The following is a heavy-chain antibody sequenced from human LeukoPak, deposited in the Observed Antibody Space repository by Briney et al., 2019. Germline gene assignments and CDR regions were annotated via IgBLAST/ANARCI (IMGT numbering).Heavy chain of an antibody. Sequence: GGSLRLSCAASGFTFSSYSMNWVRQAPGKGLEWVSSISSSSSYIYYADSVKGRFTISRDNSKNTLYLQMNSLRAEDTAVYYCARARGFGELSIDYWGQGTLVTVSS. D-gene: IGHD3-10*01. CDR2: ISSSSSYI. CDR3: ARARGFGELSIDY. CDR1: GFTFSSYS. V-gene: IGHV3-21*04. J-gene: IGHJ4*02.